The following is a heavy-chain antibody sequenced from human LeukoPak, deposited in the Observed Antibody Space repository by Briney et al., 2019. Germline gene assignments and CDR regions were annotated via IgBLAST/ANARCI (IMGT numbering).Heavy chain of an antibody. Sequence: GGSLRLSCAASGFTFSSYAMSWVRQAPGKGLEWVSGINVNGGNTDYADSVKGRFTISRDNSKNTLYLQVNSLRAEDTAVYYCARGGNGPFDYWGQGTLVTASS. CDR3: ARGGNGPFDY. CDR1: GFTFSSYA. CDR2: INVNGGNT. J-gene: IGHJ4*02. V-gene: IGHV3-23*01. D-gene: IGHD3-16*01.